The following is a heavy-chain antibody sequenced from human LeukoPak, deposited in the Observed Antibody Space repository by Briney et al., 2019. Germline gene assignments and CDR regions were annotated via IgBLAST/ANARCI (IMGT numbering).Heavy chain of an antibody. CDR2: ISGSGTNI. CDR1: GFTFSSFE. J-gene: IGHJ3*02. Sequence: GGSLRLSCAASGFTFSSFEMYWVRQAPGKGLEWVSYISGSGTNIYYADSVKGRFTISRDNAKNSLSLQMNSLRAEDTAIYYCAREAVPGGRGDTFDIWGQGTMVTVSS. V-gene: IGHV3-48*03. CDR3: AREAVPGGRGDTFDI. D-gene: IGHD6-19*01.